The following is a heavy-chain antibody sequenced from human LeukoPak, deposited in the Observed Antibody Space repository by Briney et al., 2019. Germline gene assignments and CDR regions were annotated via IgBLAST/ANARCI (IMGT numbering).Heavy chain of an antibody. D-gene: IGHD3-10*01. J-gene: IGHJ4*02. V-gene: IGHV3-7*01. CDR1: GFTFSSYW. CDR3: ARAGYYYGSGSYYREGDFDY. Sequence: PGGSLRLSCAASGFTFSSYWMSWVRQAPGKGLEWVANIKQDGSEKYYVDSVKGRFTISRDNAKNSLYLQMNGLRAEDTAVYYCARAGYYYGSGSYYREGDFDYWGQGTLVTVSS. CDR2: IKQDGSEK.